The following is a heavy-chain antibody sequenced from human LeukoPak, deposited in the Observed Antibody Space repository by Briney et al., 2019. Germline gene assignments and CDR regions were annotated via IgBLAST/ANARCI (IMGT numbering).Heavy chain of an antibody. Sequence: ASVKVSCKASGYTFTSYGISWVRQAPGQGLEWMGWISAYNGSTNYAQKLQGRVTMTTDTSTSTAYMELRSLRSDDTAVYYCARDLFESHWYAAGTNWFDPWGQGTLVTVSS. D-gene: IGHD6-13*01. J-gene: IGHJ5*02. CDR2: ISAYNGST. CDR3: ARDLFESHWYAAGTNWFDP. CDR1: GYTFTSYG. V-gene: IGHV1-18*01.